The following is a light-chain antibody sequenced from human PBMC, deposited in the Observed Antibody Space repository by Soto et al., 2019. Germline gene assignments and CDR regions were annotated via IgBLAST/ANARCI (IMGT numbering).Light chain of an antibody. V-gene: IGLV2-14*01. CDR3: SSSTATTTLV. CDR1: TSDVGTCNF. CDR2: EVT. Sequence: QSVLTQPSSVSGSPGQSITTSCTGTTSDVGTCNFVSWYQQHPGKAPKLILYEVTNRPSGVSNRFSGSKSGNTASLTISGLQADDEADYLCSSSTATTTLVFGGGNKVTV. J-gene: IGLJ2*01.